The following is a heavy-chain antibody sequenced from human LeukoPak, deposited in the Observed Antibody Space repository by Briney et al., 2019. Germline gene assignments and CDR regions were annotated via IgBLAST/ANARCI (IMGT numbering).Heavy chain of an antibody. D-gene: IGHD2-2*01. J-gene: IGHJ3*02. CDR1: GLSFSSYN. CDR3: ARTPPYAYVDI. Sequence: GGSLRLSCVGSGLSFSSYNMNWVRQAPGKGLVWVSYITGGSSTIYYADSVRGRFTVSRDNARNSLYLQMTSLRAEDTAVYYCARTPPYAYVDIWGQGTMVTVSS. CDR2: ITGGSSTI. V-gene: IGHV3-48*04.